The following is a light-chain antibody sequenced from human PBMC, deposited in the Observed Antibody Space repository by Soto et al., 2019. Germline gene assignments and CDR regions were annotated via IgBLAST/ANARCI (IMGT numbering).Light chain of an antibody. J-gene: IGLJ2*01. CDR2: YDD. Sequence: QSVLTQPPSVSEAPRQRVTISCSGSSSNIGNNAVNWYQQLPGKAPKLLIYYDDLLPSGGSDRFSGSKSGTSASLAISGLQCEDAADSYCAASDDSLNSQVFGRGTE. CDR3: AASDDSLNSQV. CDR1: SSNIGNNA. V-gene: IGLV1-36*01.